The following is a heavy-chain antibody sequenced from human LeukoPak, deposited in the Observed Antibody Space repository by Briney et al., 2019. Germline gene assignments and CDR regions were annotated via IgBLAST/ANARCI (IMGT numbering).Heavy chain of an antibody. D-gene: IGHD3-3*01. V-gene: IGHV6-1*01. CDR1: GDSVSANGAA. Sequence: SQTLSLTCAISGDSVSANGAAWNWIRQSPSRGLEWRGRTYYRSKWYNDYAVSVKSRITINPDTSKNQFSLQLNSVTPEDMAVYYCARVPYYDFQADAFDIWGQGTMVTVSS. CDR3: ARVPYYDFQADAFDI. CDR2: TYYRSKWYN. J-gene: IGHJ3*02.